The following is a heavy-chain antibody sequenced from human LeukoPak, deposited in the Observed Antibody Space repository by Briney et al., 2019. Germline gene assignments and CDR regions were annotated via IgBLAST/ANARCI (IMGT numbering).Heavy chain of an antibody. D-gene: IGHD3-10*01. CDR2: LSGSGGGT. CDR1: GITLRNYG. CDR3: AKRGVVIRVILVGFHKEAYYFDS. J-gene: IGHJ4*02. V-gene: IGHV3-23*01. Sequence: GGSLRLSCAVSGITLRNYGMSWVRQAPGKGLEWVADLSGSGGGTNYADSVRGRFTISRDNAKNTLYLQMNSLRAEDTAVYFCAKRGVVIRVILVGFHKEAYYFDSWGQGALVTVSS.